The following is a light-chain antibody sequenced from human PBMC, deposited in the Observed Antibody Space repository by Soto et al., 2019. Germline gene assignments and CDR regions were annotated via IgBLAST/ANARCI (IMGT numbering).Light chain of an antibody. V-gene: IGKV3-20*01. CDR3: QHYGRSAIFT. J-gene: IGKJ3*01. CDR2: GAS. CDR1: QRLSSNY. Sequence: EIVLTQSPGTLSLSPGERATLSCRASQRLSSNYLAWYQQKPGQAPRLLIYGASSRASDIPDRFSGSGYGTDFTLTISSLEPEDFAVYYCQHYGRSAIFTLGPGTTVDIK.